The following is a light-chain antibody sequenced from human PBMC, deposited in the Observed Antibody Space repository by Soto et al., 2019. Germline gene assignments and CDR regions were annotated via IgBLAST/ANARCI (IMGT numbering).Light chain of an antibody. J-gene: IGLJ1*01. CDR1: SSDVGGYNY. V-gene: IGLV2-14*01. CDR2: DVT. CDR3: SSYTSSSTYV. Sequence: QSVLTQPASVAESPGLSVTISSTGTSSDVGGYNYVSWYQQHPGKAPKLMIYDVTNRPSGVSNRFSGSKSGNTASLTISGLQAEDEADYYCSSYTSSSTYVFGTGTKVTVL.